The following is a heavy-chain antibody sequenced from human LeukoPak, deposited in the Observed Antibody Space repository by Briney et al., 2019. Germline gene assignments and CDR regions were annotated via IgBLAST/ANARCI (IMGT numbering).Heavy chain of an antibody. Sequence: SETLSLTCTVSGGSISSYYWSWIRQPPGKGLEWIGYIYYSGSTNYNPSLKSRVTISVDTSKHQFSLKLSSVTAADTAVCYCARNDRITLVRGVILSVYWGAGTPVTVSS. J-gene: IGHJ4*01. D-gene: IGHD3-10*01. CDR3: ARNDRITLVRGVILSVY. V-gene: IGHV4-59*01. CDR1: GGSISSYY. CDR2: IYYSGST.